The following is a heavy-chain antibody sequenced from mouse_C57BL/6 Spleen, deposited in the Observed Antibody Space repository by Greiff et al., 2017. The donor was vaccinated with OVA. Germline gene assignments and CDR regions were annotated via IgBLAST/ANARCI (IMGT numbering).Heavy chain of an antibody. V-gene: IGHV1-69*01. CDR3: ARGDPRGARDY. Sequence: QVQLKQPGAELVMPGASVKLSCKASGYTFTSYWIHWVKQRPGQGLEWIGEIDPSDSYNNYNQKFKGKSTLTVDKSSSTAYMQLSSLTSEDSAVYYCARGDPRGARDYWGQGTSVTVAS. J-gene: IGHJ4*01. CDR2: IDPSDSYN. D-gene: IGHD2-10*02. CDR1: GYTFTSYW.